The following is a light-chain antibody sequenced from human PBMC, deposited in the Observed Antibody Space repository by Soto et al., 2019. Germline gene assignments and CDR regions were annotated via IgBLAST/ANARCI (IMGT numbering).Light chain of an antibody. V-gene: IGLV2-11*01. CDR3: CSYAGSYTYV. Sequence: QSALTQPRSVSGSPGQSVTISCSGTSSDVGAYNFVSWYQHHPGKAPKLMIYDVSKRPSGLPDRLSGSKSCNTASLTISGLQAEDEADYYCCSYAGSYTYVFGTGTKLTVL. CDR2: DVS. J-gene: IGLJ1*01. CDR1: SSDVGAYNF.